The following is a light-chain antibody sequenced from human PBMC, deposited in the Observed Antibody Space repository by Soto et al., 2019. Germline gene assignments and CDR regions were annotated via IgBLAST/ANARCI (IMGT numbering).Light chain of an antibody. V-gene: IGKV3-20*01. CDR3: QQYGSSPRT. CDR2: DAS. J-gene: IGKJ1*01. CDR1: QIVSSSY. Sequence: EMVLTQSPATLSLSPGERATLSCRASQIVSSSYLAWYQQKPGQAPRLLIYDASSRATGIPDRFSGSGSGTDFTLTISRLEPEDFAVYYCQQYGSSPRTFGQGTKVDI.